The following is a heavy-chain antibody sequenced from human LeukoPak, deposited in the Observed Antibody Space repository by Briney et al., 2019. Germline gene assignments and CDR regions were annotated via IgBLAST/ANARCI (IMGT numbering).Heavy chain of an antibody. V-gene: IGHV1-46*01. CDR2: INPSGGST. CDR3: ARDSIARFGELLSNDAFDI. CDR1: GYTFTSYY. Sequence: ASVKVSCKASGYTFTSYYMHWVRHAPGQGLEWMGIINPSGGSTSYAQKFQGRVTMTRDMSTSTVYMELSSLRSEDTAVYYCARDSIARFGELLSNDAFDIWGQGTMVTVSS. J-gene: IGHJ3*02. D-gene: IGHD3-10*01.